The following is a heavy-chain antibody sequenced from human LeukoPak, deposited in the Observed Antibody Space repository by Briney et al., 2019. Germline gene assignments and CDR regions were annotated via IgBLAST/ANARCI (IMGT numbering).Heavy chain of an antibody. D-gene: IGHD3-10*01. CDR1: GDSVSSNSAA. Sequence: SQTLSLTCAISGDSVSSNSAAWNWIRQSPSRGLEWLGRTYYRSKWYNDYAVSVKSRITINPDTSKNQFSLQLNFVTPEDTAVYYCARGSTVRGYGENYYGMDVWGQGTTVTVSS. V-gene: IGHV6-1*01. CDR3: ARGSTVRGYGENYYGMDV. CDR2: TYYRSKWYN. J-gene: IGHJ6*02.